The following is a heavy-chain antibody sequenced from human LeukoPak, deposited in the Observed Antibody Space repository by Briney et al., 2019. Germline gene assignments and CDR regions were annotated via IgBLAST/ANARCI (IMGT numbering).Heavy chain of an antibody. Sequence: GGSLRLSCAASGFTFDDYAMHWVRHAPGKGLEWVSGISWNSGSIVYADSVKGRFTISRDNAKNSLYLQMNSLRAEDTALYYCAKDMNYVWGSYPPGYYYGMDVWGQGTTVTVSS. V-gene: IGHV3-9*01. D-gene: IGHD3-16*02. CDR3: AKDMNYVWGSYPPGYYYGMDV. J-gene: IGHJ6*02. CDR1: GFTFDDYA. CDR2: ISWNSGSI.